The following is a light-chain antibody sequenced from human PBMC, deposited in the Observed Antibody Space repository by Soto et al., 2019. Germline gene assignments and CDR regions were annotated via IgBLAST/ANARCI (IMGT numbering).Light chain of an antibody. V-gene: IGKV1-9*01. J-gene: IGKJ4*01. CDR3: QPVNYYPFT. CDR2: AAV. CDR1: QGISQY. Sequence: DIHLTQSPSLLSASVGDRVTITCRASQGISQYVARYQQKPGKAPKLLIYAAVVLQGGVPSRFSGTGSATEFILTISGLQPEDFATYYCQPVNYYPFTFGGGTKVDIK.